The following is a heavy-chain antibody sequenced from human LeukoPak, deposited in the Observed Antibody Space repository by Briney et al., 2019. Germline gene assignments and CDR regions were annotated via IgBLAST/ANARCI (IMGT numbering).Heavy chain of an antibody. Sequence: PGGSLRLSCTASRFTFSDYYMSWLRQAPGKGLEWVSHISSSGSSMYYADSVKGRFTISRDNAKNSLYLQMNSLRADDTAVYYCARDWQWNFDYWGQGTLVTVSS. V-gene: IGHV3-11*01. D-gene: IGHD6-19*01. J-gene: IGHJ4*02. CDR1: RFTFSDYY. CDR3: ARDWQWNFDY. CDR2: ISSSGSSM.